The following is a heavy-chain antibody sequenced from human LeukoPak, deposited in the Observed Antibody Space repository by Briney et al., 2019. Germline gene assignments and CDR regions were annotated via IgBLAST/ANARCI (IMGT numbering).Heavy chain of an antibody. Sequence: GGSLRLSCAASGFTLSSHWMHWVRQAPGKGLEWVSAISGSGGSTYYADSVNGRFTISRDNSKNTLYLQMNSLRAEDTAVYYCAKVGLAYCGGDCSEFDPWGQGTLVTVSS. J-gene: IGHJ5*02. CDR1: GFTLSSHW. CDR3: AKVGLAYCGGDCSEFDP. V-gene: IGHV3-23*01. D-gene: IGHD2-21*02. CDR2: ISGSGGST.